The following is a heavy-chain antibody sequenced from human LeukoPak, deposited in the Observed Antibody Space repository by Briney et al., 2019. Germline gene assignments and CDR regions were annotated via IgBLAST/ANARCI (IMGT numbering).Heavy chain of an antibody. CDR1: GYTLTELS. CDR3: ARAPTGTTVTTSLWYFDV. J-gene: IGHJ2*01. CDR2: FDPEDGET. Sequence: EASVKVSCKVSGYTLTELSMHWVRQAPGKGLEWMGGFDPEDGETIYAQKFQGRVTITADESTSTVYMELSSLGSEDTAVYYCARAPTGTTVTTSLWYFDVWGRGTLVTVSS. D-gene: IGHD4-17*01. V-gene: IGHV1-24*01.